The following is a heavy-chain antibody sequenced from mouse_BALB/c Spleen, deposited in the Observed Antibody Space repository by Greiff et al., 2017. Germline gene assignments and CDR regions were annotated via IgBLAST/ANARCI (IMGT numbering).Heavy chain of an antibody. Sequence: EVKLQESGPGLVKPSQSLSLTCTVTGYSITSDYAWTWIRQFPGNKLEWMGYISYSGSTSYNPSLKSRISITRDTSKNQFFLQLNSVTTEDTATYYCARRDAMDYWGQGTSVTVSS. V-gene: IGHV3-2*02. CDR3: ARRDAMDY. CDR2: ISYSGST. J-gene: IGHJ4*01. CDR1: GYSITSDYA.